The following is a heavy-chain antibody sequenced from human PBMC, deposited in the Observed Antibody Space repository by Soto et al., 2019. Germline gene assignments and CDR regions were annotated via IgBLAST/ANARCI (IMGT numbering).Heavy chain of an antibody. Sequence: GGSLRLSCAASGFTFSSYSMNWVRQAPGKGLEWVSSISSSSSYIYYADSVKGGFTISRDNAKNSLYLQMNSLSAEDTAVYYCARGPHYGSGSYYYDYYGMDVWGQGTTVTVSS. CDR2: ISSSSSYI. D-gene: IGHD3-10*01. V-gene: IGHV3-21*01. CDR1: GFTFSSYS. CDR3: ARGPHYGSGSYYYDYYGMDV. J-gene: IGHJ6*02.